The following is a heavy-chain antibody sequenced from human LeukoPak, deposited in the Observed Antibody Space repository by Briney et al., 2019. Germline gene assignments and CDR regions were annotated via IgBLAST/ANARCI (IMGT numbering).Heavy chain of an antibody. CDR3: ARLGSTDYGDYEGGWYFDL. CDR1: GFTFSSYS. Sequence: GGSLRLSCAASGFTFSSYSMNWVRQAPGKGLEWVSSISSSSSYIYYADSVKGRFTISRDNAKNSLYLQMNSLRAEDTAVYYCARLGSTDYGDYEGGWYFDLWGRGTLVTVSS. CDR2: ISSSSSYI. J-gene: IGHJ2*01. V-gene: IGHV3-21*04. D-gene: IGHD4-17*01.